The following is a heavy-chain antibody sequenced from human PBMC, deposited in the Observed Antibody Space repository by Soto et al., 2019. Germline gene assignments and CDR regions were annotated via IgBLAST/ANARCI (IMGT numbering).Heavy chain of an antibody. CDR1: GFTFSSYA. V-gene: IGHV3-23*01. J-gene: IGHJ4*02. CDR3: AKGRNSIAARPVPIDY. D-gene: IGHD6-6*01. Sequence: GGSLRLSCAASGFTFSSYAMSWVRQAPGKGLEWVSAISGSGGSTYYADSVKGRFTISRDNSKNTLYLQMNSLRAEDTAVYYCAKGRNSIAARPVPIDYWGQGTLVTVSS. CDR2: ISGSGGST.